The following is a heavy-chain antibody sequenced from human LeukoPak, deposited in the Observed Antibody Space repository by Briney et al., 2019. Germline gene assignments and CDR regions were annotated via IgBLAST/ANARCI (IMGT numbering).Heavy chain of an antibody. D-gene: IGHD1-26*01. Sequence: PGRSLRLSCAASGFTFSSYGMYWVRQAPGKGLEWVAVIWYDGSNKYYEDSVKGRFTISRDNANKTLYLQMNSLRAEDTAVYYCTRDGSGSRIPFDYWGQGTLVTVSS. CDR2: IWYDGSNK. J-gene: IGHJ4*02. CDR3: TRDGSGSRIPFDY. CDR1: GFTFSSYG. V-gene: IGHV3-33*01.